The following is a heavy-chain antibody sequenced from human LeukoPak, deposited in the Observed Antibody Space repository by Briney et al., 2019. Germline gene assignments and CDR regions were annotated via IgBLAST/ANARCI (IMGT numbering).Heavy chain of an antibody. V-gene: IGHV3-33*01. Sequence: GRSLRLSCAASGFTFSSYGMHWVRQAPGKGLEWVAVIWYDGSNKYYADSVKGRFTISRDNSKNTLYLQMNSLRAEDTAVYYCARGSDNYYNVRGYWGQGTLVTVSS. CDR1: GFTFSSYG. D-gene: IGHD3-10*01. J-gene: IGHJ4*02. CDR2: IWYDGSNK. CDR3: ARGSDNYYNVRGY.